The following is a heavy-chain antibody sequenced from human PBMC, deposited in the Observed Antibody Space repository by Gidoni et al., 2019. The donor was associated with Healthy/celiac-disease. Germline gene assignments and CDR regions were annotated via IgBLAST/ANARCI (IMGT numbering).Heavy chain of an antibody. CDR1: GYGFTTYC. CDR3: ARDLTGSNDAFDI. J-gene: IGHJ3*02. D-gene: IGHD7-27*01. CDR2: IYPGDSDT. Sequence: EVQLVQSGAEVKKPGESLKISCTGSGYGFTTYCLGWVRPMPGKGLEWMGIIYPGDSDTRYSPSFQGQVTISADKSISTAYLQWSSLKASDTAMYYCARDLTGSNDAFDIWGQGTMVTVSS. V-gene: IGHV5-51*01.